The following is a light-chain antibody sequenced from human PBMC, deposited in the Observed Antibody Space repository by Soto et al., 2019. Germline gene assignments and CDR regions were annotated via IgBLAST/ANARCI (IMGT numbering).Light chain of an antibody. CDR1: QSISSN. CDR2: GTS. Sequence: EIVMTQSPATLSVSPGERVTLSCRASQSISSNLAWYQQNPGQAPSLLMYGTSTRATGIPARFSGSGSGTEFTLTIGSLQSEDFAVYYWQQYNTWSSITFVQGTLLEIK. V-gene: IGKV3-15*01. J-gene: IGKJ5*01. CDR3: QQYNTWSSIT.